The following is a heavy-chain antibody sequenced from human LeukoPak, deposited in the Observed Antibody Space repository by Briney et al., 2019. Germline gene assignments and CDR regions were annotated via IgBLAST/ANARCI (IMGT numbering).Heavy chain of an antibody. Sequence: GGSLRLSCAASGFTFSSYAMSWVRQAPGKGLEWVSSISSSSSYIYYADSGKGRFTISRDNAKNSLYLQMNSLRAEDTAVYYCARGNYDSSGYYYPYYYMDVWGKGTTVTVSS. V-gene: IGHV3-21*01. J-gene: IGHJ6*03. CDR3: ARGNYDSSGYYYPYYYMDV. CDR2: ISSSSSYI. D-gene: IGHD3-22*01. CDR1: GFTFSSYA.